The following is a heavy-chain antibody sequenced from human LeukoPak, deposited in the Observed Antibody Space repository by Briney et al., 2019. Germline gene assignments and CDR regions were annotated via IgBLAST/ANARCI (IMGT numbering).Heavy chain of an antibody. CDR2: ISYDGSNK. Sequence: PGGSLRLSCAASGFTFSSYWMSWVRQAPGKGLEWVAVISYDGSNKYYADSVKGRFTISRDNSKNTLYLQMNSLRAEDTAVYYCARGAYCSSTSCSKDAFDIWGQGTMVTVSS. J-gene: IGHJ3*02. CDR1: GFTFSSYW. CDR3: ARGAYCSSTSCSKDAFDI. V-gene: IGHV3-30-3*01. D-gene: IGHD2-2*01.